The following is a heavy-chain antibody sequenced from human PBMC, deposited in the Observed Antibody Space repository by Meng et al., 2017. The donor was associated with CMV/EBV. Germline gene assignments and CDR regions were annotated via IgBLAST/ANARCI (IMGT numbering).Heavy chain of an antibody. J-gene: IGHJ6*02. CDR1: GFTFSDYY. Sequence: GESLKISCAASGFTFSDYYMSWIRQAPGKGLEWVSYISSSGSTIYYADSVKGRFTISRDNAKNSLYLQMNSLRAEDTAVYYCARDALVVVPAATVYYYGMDVWGQGTTVTVSS. CDR2: ISSSGSTI. D-gene: IGHD2-2*01. V-gene: IGHV3-11*04. CDR3: ARDALVVVPAATVYYYGMDV.